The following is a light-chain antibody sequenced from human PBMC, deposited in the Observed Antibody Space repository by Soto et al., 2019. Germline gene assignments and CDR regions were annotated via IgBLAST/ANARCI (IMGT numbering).Light chain of an antibody. CDR3: SSYTSRTSVV. Sequence: QSALTQPASVSGSPGQSITISCTGTSSDVGRYNYVSWYQQYPGKAPKLIIFEVSIRPSGVSNRFSGSKSGTTASLTISGLQIEDEADYYCSSYTSRTSVVFGVGTKLTVL. J-gene: IGLJ2*01. V-gene: IGLV2-14*01. CDR1: SSDVGRYNY. CDR2: EVS.